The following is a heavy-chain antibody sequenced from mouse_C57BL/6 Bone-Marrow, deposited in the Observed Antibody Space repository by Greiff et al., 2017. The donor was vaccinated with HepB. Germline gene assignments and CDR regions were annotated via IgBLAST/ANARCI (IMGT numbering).Heavy chain of an antibody. CDR3: ARYPSTVVARD. D-gene: IGHD1-1*01. CDR1: GYTFTSYW. V-gene: IGHV1-55*01. Sequence: QVQLQQPGAELVKPGASVKMSCKASGYTFTSYWITWVKQRPGQGLEWIGDIYPGSGSTNYHEKFKSKATLTVDTSSSTAYMQLSSLTSEDSAVYYCARYPSTVVARDWGQGTTLTVSS. CDR2: IYPGSGST. J-gene: IGHJ2*01.